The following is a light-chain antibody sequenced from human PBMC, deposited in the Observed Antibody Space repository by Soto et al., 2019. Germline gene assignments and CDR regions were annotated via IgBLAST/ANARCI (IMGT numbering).Light chain of an antibody. J-gene: IGKJ1*01. CDR3: QQYGGSYSP. V-gene: IGKV3-20*01. CDR1: QSVSNTY. Sequence: EIVLTQSPDTLSLSPGERATLSCRASQSVSNTYLAWYQQKPGQAPRLLIYDASNRVPGIPDRFSGSGSGPDFTLTISRLEPEDFAVYYCQQYGGSYSPFGQGTKVDIK. CDR2: DAS.